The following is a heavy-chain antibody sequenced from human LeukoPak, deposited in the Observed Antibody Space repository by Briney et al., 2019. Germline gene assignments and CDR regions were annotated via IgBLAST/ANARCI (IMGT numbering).Heavy chain of an antibody. V-gene: IGHV1-2*02. CDR1: GYTFTGYY. CDR3: ARVGKVGAFDI. D-gene: IGHD1-26*01. J-gene: IGHJ3*02. CDR2: ITPNSGGT. Sequence: GASVKLSCNASGYTFTGYYMHWMRQAPGQGLEWMGWITPNSGGTNYAQKFQSRVTMIRGTTINTAHMELSRLISGDTAADYYARVGKVGAFDIWGQGAMVTVSS.